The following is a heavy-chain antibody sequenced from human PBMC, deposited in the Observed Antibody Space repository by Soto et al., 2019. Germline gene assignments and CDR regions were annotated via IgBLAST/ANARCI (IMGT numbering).Heavy chain of an antibody. D-gene: IGHD3-10*01. V-gene: IGHV3-23*01. CDR2: FRSGGDDGTT. J-gene: IGHJ4*02. CDR1: GFTFSSYS. CDR3: AKKVNSGPGSQYFDY. Sequence: GGSLRLSCAASGFTFSSYSMSWVRQAPGKGLEWVSGFRSGGDDGTTYYADSVKGLFTISRDNSKNTLFLQMNSLRAEDTAIYYCAKKVNSGPGSQYFDYWGQGTLVTVSS.